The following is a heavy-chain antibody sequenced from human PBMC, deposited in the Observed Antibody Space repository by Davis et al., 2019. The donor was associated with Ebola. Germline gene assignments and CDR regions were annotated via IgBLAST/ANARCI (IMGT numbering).Heavy chain of an antibody. Sequence: PGGSLRLSCAASGFTFSGSAMHWVRQAPGKGLEWVAVISYDGSNKYYADSVKGRFTISRDNSKNTLYLQMNSLRAEDTAVYYCASLDTAMDYWGQGTLVTVSS. J-gene: IGHJ4*02. V-gene: IGHV3-30-3*01. D-gene: IGHD5-18*01. CDR1: GFTFSGSA. CDR3: ASLDTAMDY. CDR2: ISYDGSNK.